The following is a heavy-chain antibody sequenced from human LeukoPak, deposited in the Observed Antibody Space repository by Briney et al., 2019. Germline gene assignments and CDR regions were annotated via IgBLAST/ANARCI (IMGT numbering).Heavy chain of an antibody. V-gene: IGHV3-21*01. Sequence: AGGSLRLSCAASGFTFSSYSMNWVRQAPGKGLEWVSSISSSSSYIYYADSVKGRFTISRDNAKNSLYLQMNSLRAEDTAVYYCAKASNYGGNADWGQGTLVTVSS. D-gene: IGHD4-23*01. CDR2: ISSSSSYI. CDR3: AKASNYGGNAD. CDR1: GFTFSSYS. J-gene: IGHJ4*02.